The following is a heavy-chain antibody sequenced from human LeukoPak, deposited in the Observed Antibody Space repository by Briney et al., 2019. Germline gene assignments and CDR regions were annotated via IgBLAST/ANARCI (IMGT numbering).Heavy chain of an antibody. Sequence: GASVKVSCKASGYTFTSYYMHWVRQAPGQGLEWMGIINPSGGSTSYAQKFQGRATMARDTSTSTVYMELSSLRSEDTAVYYCARGGVGRDYDFWCGSNAFDYWGQGTLVTVSS. CDR3: ARGGVGRDYDFWCGSNAFDY. D-gene: IGHD3-3*01. CDR2: INPSGGST. V-gene: IGHV1-46*01. J-gene: IGHJ4*02. CDR1: GYTFTSYY.